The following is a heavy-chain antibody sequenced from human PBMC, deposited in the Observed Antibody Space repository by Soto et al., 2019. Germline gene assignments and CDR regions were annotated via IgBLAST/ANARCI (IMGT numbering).Heavy chain of an antibody. CDR2: IGTRGDPT. V-gene: IGHV3-23*01. CDR1: GFTFSSYA. CDR3: AKDRAGAVTGAPLGVYIDY. Sequence: EVQLLESGGGLIQPGGSLRLSCAASGFTFSSYAMSWVRQAPGKGLEWVSGIGTRGDPTYYADSVKGRFTISRDNSKNTLYLQLNSLRAEDTAVYYCAKDRAGAVTGAPLGVYIDYWGQGILVTVSS. J-gene: IGHJ4*02. D-gene: IGHD4-17*01.